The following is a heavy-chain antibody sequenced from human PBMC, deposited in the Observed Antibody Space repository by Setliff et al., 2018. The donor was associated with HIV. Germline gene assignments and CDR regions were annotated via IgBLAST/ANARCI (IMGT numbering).Heavy chain of an antibody. D-gene: IGHD6-13*01. CDR2: ISPKYGGT. V-gene: IGHV1-2*02. Sequence: ASVKVSCKASGYSFSDYYIHWVRQAPRHGFQWMGWISPKYGGTNYAQNFQGRVTMTRDTSISTAYMELRSLRSDDTAVYYCARELPDSSSWVDYWGQGTLVTVSS. J-gene: IGHJ4*02. CDR3: ARELPDSSSWVDY. CDR1: GYSFSDYY.